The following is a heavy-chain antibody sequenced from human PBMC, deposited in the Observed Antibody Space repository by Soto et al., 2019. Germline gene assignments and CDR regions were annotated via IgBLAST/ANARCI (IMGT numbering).Heavy chain of an antibody. CDR1: GFIFSDFA. J-gene: IGHJ4*02. D-gene: IGHD1-20*01. V-gene: IGHV3-73*02. Sequence: EVQLVESGGGLVQPGGSLKLSCAASGFIFSDFAVDWVRQASGKGLEWVGRIRRKSDSYATTYGESVKSRSTISRDDSTNTAYLQMNSLRPEATVVYSCAYIRGWGQGTLVTVSS. CDR3: AYIRG. CDR2: IRRKSDSYAT.